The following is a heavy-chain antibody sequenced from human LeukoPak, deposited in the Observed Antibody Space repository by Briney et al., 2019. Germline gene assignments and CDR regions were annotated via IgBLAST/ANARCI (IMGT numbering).Heavy chain of an antibody. V-gene: IGHV3-7*03. D-gene: IGHD3-22*01. CDR3: ARYNSSGYFPDY. CDR2: IKQDGSEK. J-gene: IGHJ4*02. Sequence: GGSLRLSCAGSGFTFSNFWMNWVRQAPGKGLEWVANIKQDGSEKYYVDSVKGRFTISRDNSKNSLFLQMNSLRAEGTAVYYCARYNSSGYFPDYWGQGALVTVSS. CDR1: GFTFSNFW.